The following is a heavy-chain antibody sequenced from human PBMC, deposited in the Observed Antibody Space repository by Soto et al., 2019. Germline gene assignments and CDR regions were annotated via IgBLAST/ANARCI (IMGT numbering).Heavy chain of an antibody. V-gene: IGHV5-51*01. CDR3: ARLESYGSGSYYIRNYYYYGMDV. Sequence: HGESLKISCKGSGYSFTSYWIGWVRQMPGKGLEWMGIIYPGDSDTRYSPSFQGQVTISADKSISTAYLQGSSLKASDTAMYYCARLESYGSGSYYIRNYYYYGMDVWGQGTTVTVSS. CDR1: GYSFTSYW. J-gene: IGHJ6*02. D-gene: IGHD3-10*01. CDR2: IYPGDSDT.